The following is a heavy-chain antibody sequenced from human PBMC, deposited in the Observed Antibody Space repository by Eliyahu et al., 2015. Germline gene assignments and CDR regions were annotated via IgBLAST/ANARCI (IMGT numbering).Heavy chain of an antibody. V-gene: IGHV3-7*02. CDR1: XFTFSWSW. D-gene: IGHD2-2*01. Sequence: EVHLVESGGNLVQPGESLRLSXXAXXFTFSWSWMSWVRQVPGKGLEWVANIKHDGSETYYVDSMKGRFTISRDNAKNSVFLQMNSLRPEDTAVYYCARLYCTRTSCRHFFDYWGQGSLVTVSS. CDR3: ARLYCTRTSCRHFFDY. CDR2: IKHDGSET. J-gene: IGHJ4*02.